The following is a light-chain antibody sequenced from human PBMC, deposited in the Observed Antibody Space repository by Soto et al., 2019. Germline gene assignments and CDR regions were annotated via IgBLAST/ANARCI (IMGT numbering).Light chain of an antibody. CDR2: GAS. CDR1: QSVISNY. V-gene: IGKV3D-7*01. J-gene: IGKJ1*01. CDR3: QQERT. Sequence: EIVLTQSPGTLSSSPGERATLSCRASQSVISNYLAWYQQKPGQAPRLLIYGASARATGFPARFSGSGSGTEFTLTISSLQSEDFAVYYCQQERTFGQGTKVDI.